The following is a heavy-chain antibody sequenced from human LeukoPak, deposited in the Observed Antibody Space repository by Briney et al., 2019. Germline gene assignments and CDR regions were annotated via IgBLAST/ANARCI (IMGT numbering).Heavy chain of an antibody. CDR3: ARHLRPFGSGSYYGSYVDY. D-gene: IGHD3-10*01. CDR2: IYYSGST. V-gene: IGHV4-39*01. J-gene: IGHJ4*02. Sequence: SETLSLTCTVSGGSISSSSYYWGWIRQPPGKGLEWIGSIYYSGSTYYNPSLKSRVTISVDTSKNQFSLKLSSVTAADTAVYYCARHLRPFGSGSYYGSYVDYWGQGTLVTVSS. CDR1: GGSISSSSYY.